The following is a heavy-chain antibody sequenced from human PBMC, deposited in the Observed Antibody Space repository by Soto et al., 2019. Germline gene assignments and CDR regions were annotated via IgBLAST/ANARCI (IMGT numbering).Heavy chain of an antibody. V-gene: IGHV3-30*03. CDR2: ISGDGNDK. D-gene: IGHD1-26*01. J-gene: IGHJ4*02. Sequence: PGGSLRLSCAASGFIFRNFGMHWVRRAPGEGLEWVATISGDGNDKYYPDSMKGRFTISRDNFNNTLYLQLNSLRPEDTAVYHCVQGASTAHQPLDSWGQGVLVTVSS. CDR3: VQGASTAHQPLDS. CDR1: GFIFRNFG.